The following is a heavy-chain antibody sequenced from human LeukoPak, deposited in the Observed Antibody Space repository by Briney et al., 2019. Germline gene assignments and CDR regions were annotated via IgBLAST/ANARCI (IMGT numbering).Heavy chain of an antibody. J-gene: IGHJ6*02. V-gene: IGHV3-11*01. Sequence: GGSLRLSCAASGFTFSDYYMSWIRQAPGKGLEWVSYISSSGSTIYYADSVKGRFTISRDNAKNSLYLQMNSLRAEDTAVYYCATLTTVGEYLTYGMDVWGQGTTVTVSS. CDR1: GFTFSDYY. D-gene: IGHD1-14*01. CDR3: ATLTTVGEYLTYGMDV. CDR2: ISSSGSTI.